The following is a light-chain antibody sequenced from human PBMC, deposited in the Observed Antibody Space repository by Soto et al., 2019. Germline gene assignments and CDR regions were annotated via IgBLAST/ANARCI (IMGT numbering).Light chain of an antibody. CDR1: QSISSW. Sequence: DIQMTQSPSTLSASVGDRVTITCRASQSISSWLAWYQQKPGKAPKLLIYKASSLESGVPSSFSGSGSGTEFTLTISSLQPDDFATYYCQQYNSYSPGYTFGQGTKLEIK. J-gene: IGKJ2*01. V-gene: IGKV1-5*03. CDR2: KAS. CDR3: QQYNSYSPGYT.